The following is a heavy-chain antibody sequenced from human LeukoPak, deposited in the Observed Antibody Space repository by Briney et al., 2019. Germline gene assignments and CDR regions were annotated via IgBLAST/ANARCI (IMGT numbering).Heavy chain of an antibody. CDR3: ARDRIDNGYYFDH. J-gene: IGHJ4*02. D-gene: IGHD2-8*01. CDR1: GFTFNNYG. CDR2: IRYDGGYK. V-gene: IGHV3-33*01. Sequence: GGSLRLSCAASGFTFNNYGMPWVRQAPGKGLEWVAVIRYDGGYKYYADSVKGRFTISRDNSKNTLYLQMNSLRTEDTAVYYCARDRIDNGYYFDHWGQGTLVTVSS.